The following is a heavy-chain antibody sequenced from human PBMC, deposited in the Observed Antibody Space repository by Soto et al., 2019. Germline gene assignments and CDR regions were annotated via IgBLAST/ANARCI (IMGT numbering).Heavy chain of an antibody. CDR3: ARDVTDLDFYDYIWGSYRLNWFDP. J-gene: IGHJ5*02. CDR2: IKQDGSEK. V-gene: IGHV3-7*01. CDR1: GFTFSSYW. Sequence: TGGSLRLSCAASGFTFSSYWMSWVRQAPGKGLEWVANIKQDGSEKYYVDSVKGRFTISRDNAKNSLYLQMNSLRAEDTAVYYCARDVTDLDFYDYIWGSYRLNWFDPWGQGTLVTVSS. D-gene: IGHD3-16*02.